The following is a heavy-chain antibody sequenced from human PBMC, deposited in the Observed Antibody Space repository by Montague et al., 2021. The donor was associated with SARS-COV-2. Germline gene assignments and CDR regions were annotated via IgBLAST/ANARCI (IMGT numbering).Heavy chain of an antibody. D-gene: IGHD6-19*01. V-gene: IGHV4-4*02. Sequence: SETLSLTCAVSGGSISSSNWWSWVRQPPGKGLEWIGEIYHSGSTNYNPSLESRVTISVDKSKNQFSLKLSSVTAADTAVYYCARGNSSGWYGYYYYGMDVWGQGTTVTVSS. CDR2: IYHSGST. CDR1: GGSISSSNW. J-gene: IGHJ6*02. CDR3: ARGNSSGWYGYYYYGMDV.